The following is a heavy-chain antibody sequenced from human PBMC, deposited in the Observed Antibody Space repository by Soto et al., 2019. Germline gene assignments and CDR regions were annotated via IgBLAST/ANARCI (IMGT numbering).Heavy chain of an antibody. CDR1: GFTFNTYT. J-gene: IGHJ4*02. CDR2: ISSSGSNI. Sequence: GGSLRLSCAASGFTFNTYTMSWVRQAPGKGLEWVSSISSSGSNIYYADSMKGRFTISRDNAKNSLHLQMNSLRAEDTAVYYCARSGSSSWSHFDYWGQGTLVTVSS. D-gene: IGHD6-13*01. V-gene: IGHV3-21*01. CDR3: ARSGSSSWSHFDY.